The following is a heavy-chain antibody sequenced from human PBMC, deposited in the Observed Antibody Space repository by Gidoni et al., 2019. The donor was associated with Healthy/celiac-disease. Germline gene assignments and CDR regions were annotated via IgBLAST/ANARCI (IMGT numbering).Heavy chain of an antibody. V-gene: IGHV3-11*01. CDR3: ARGSHGGGISPSGYSYGYWYFDL. D-gene: IGHD5-18*01. J-gene: IGHJ2*01. Sequence: SWIRQAPGKGLEWVSYISSSGSTIYYADSVKGRFTISRDNAKNSLYLQMNSLRAEDTAVYYCARGSHGGGISPSGYSYGYWYFDLWGRGTLVTVSS. CDR2: ISSSGSTI.